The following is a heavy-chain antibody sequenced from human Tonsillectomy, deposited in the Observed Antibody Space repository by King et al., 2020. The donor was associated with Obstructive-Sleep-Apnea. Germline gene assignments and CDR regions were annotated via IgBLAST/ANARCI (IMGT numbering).Heavy chain of an antibody. Sequence: QLQESGPGLVKPSQTLSLTCTVSGGSISSGGYYWSWIRQHPGKGLEWIGYIYYSGSTYDNPSLKSRVTISVETSKNQFSLKLSSVTAADTAVYYCARDTRQLWSATDAFDIWGQGTMVTVSS. V-gene: IGHV4-31*03. CDR2: IYYSGST. D-gene: IGHD5-18*01. J-gene: IGHJ3*02. CDR1: GGSISSGGYY. CDR3: ARDTRQLWSATDAFDI.